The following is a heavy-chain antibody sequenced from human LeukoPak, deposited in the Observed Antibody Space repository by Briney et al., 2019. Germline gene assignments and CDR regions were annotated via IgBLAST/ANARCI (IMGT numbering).Heavy chain of an antibody. Sequence: GGSLRLSCAVSGFTLSEHAMSWVRQAPGEGLEWVSGIIVVGDTYYADSVKGRFTISRDSSKNTLYLQMNSLRAEDTATYYCAKDYCRGGNCPLPFFDSWGQGTLVTVSS. V-gene: IGHV3-23*01. CDR1: GFTLSEHA. CDR2: IIVVGDT. J-gene: IGHJ4*02. CDR3: AKDYCRGGNCPLPFFDS. D-gene: IGHD2-15*01.